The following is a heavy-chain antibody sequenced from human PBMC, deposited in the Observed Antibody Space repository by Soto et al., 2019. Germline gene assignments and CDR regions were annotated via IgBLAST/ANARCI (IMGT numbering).Heavy chain of an antibody. CDR3: ARGYCTATICDPWFDP. CDR2: IYPGDSDT. CDR1: GYAFSSYW. Sequence: GESLKISCQGSGYAFSSYWIAWVRQMPGKGLEWMGIIYPGDSDTRYSPSFQGQVTISVDKSITTAYLQWSSLKASDTAMYYCARGYCTATICDPWFDPWGQGTLVTV. D-gene: IGHD2-8*02. J-gene: IGHJ5*02. V-gene: IGHV5-51*01.